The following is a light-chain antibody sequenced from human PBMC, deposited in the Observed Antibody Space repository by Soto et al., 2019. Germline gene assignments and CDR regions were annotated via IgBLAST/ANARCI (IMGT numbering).Light chain of an antibody. CDR2: DAS. CDR3: QQYIRYSYN. J-gene: IGKJ2*01. Sequence: DIQMTQFPSTLSASVEDRVTITCRASQSTNTWLAWYQQKPGTAPKLLIYDASSLEGGVPSRFSASGSGSEFTPTTSSMQPDDLATYYCQQYIRYSYNFGQGTKVEIK. V-gene: IGKV1-5*01. CDR1: QSTNTW.